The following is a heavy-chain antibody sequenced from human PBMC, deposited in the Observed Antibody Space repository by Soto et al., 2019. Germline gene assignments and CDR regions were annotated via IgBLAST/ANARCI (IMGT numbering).Heavy chain of an antibody. CDR3: ACAQATIFGVVKKPLHCYGMDV. J-gene: IGHJ6*02. Sequence: QVQLVQSGAEVKKPGSSVKVSCKASGGTFSSYAISWVRQAPGQGLEWMGGIIPIFGTANYAQKFQGRVTITADESTRTAYMELSSLRSEDTAVYYCACAQATIFGVVKKPLHCYGMDVWGQGTTVTVSS. V-gene: IGHV1-69*12. CDR2: IIPIFGTA. D-gene: IGHD3-3*01. CDR1: GGTFSSYA.